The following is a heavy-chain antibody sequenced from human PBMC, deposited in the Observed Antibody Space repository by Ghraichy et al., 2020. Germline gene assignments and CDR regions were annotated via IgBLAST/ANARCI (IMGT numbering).Heavy chain of an antibody. CDR3: ARGPNILRN. D-gene: IGHD3-9*01. V-gene: IGHV4-34*01. Sequence: SQTLSRTCAVDGGSVSGHDWSWIRQPRGKGLEWIGEINHSGSTNYNPSLKSRVTISVDTSKNQFSLKLTSVTAADTAVYYCARGPNILRNWGQGTLVT. CDR1: GGSVSGHD. CDR2: INHSGST. J-gene: IGHJ4*02.